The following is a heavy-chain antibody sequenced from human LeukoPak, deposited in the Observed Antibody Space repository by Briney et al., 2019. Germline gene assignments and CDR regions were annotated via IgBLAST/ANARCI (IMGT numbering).Heavy chain of an antibody. Sequence: GGSLRLSCAASGFTFNTYAMSWVRQAPGKGLEWVSVISGSGGSTNYVDSVKGRFTISRDNSKNTLYLQMNSLRAEDTAVYYCARAPYYYDSSGYYPTNDYYYYGMDVWGQGTTVTVSS. V-gene: IGHV3-23*01. CDR3: ARAPYYYDSSGYYPTNDYYYYGMDV. CDR1: GFTFNTYA. CDR2: ISGSGGST. J-gene: IGHJ6*02. D-gene: IGHD3-22*01.